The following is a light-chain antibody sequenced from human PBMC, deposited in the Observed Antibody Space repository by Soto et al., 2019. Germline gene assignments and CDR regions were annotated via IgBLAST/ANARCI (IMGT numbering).Light chain of an antibody. CDR3: QQYGCSPLT. V-gene: IGKV3-20*01. Sequence: PGTLSLSPGERATLSCRASQSVRSSDLAWYQQKVGQPPRLLIYDASSRATGVPARFSGSGSGTDFTLTISRLEPEDFAVYYCQQYGCSPLTFGGGTMVEIK. CDR2: DAS. J-gene: IGKJ4*01. CDR1: QSVRSSD.